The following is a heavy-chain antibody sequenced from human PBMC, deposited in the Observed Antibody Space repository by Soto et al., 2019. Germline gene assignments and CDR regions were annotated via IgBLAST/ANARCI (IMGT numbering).Heavy chain of an antibody. V-gene: IGHV4-59*05. J-gene: IGHJ6*03. Sequence: SEILSLTCTVSGGSISSYYWSWIRQPPGKGLEWIGSIYYSGSTYYNPSLKSRVTISVDTSKNQFSLKLSSVTAADTAVYYCARLRDNWNYYYYYMDVWGKGTTVTVSS. CDR1: GGSISSYY. CDR3: ARLRDNWNYYYYYMDV. D-gene: IGHD1-20*01. CDR2: IYYSGST.